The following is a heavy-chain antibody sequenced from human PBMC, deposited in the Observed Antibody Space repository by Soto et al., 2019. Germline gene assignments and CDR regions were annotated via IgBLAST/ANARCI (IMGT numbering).Heavy chain of an antibody. V-gene: IGHV1-69*13. J-gene: IGHJ6*02. Sequence: ASVKVSCKASGGTFSSYAISWVRQAPGQGLEWMGGIIPIFGTANYAQKFQGRVTITADESTSTAYMELSSLRSEDTAVYYCARVVVPAAIEVDYYYYYGMDVRGQGTTVTVPS. CDR1: GGTFSSYA. CDR3: ARVVVPAAIEVDYYYYYGMDV. CDR2: IIPIFGTA. D-gene: IGHD2-2*02.